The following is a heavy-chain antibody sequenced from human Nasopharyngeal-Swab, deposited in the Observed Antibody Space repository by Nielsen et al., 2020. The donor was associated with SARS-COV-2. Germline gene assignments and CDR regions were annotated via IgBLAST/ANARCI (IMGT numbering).Heavy chain of an antibody. Sequence: GESLKISCAVSGFTFTTSGMHWVRQAPGKGLEWVAFISYDGRNTYYGDSVKGRFTISRDNSKNTLNLEMKSLRVEDTATYYCAKIGELGAFGSTWVDYWGQGTLVTVSS. CDR1: GFTFTTSG. V-gene: IGHV3-30*02. CDR2: ISYDGRNT. J-gene: IGHJ4*02. CDR3: AKIGELGAFGSTWVDY. D-gene: IGHD6-13*01.